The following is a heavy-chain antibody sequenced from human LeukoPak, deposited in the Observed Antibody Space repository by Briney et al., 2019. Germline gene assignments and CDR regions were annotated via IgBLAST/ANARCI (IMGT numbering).Heavy chain of an antibody. J-gene: IGHJ3*02. CDR1: GFTFSSYE. D-gene: IGHD3-10*01. CDR2: ISSSGSTI. CDR3: AREGGLGSGSYYNVYAFDI. V-gene: IGHV3-48*03. Sequence: PGGSLGLSCAASGFTFSSYEMNWVRQAPGKGLEWVSYISSSGSTIYYADSVKGRFTISRDNAKNSLYLQMNSLRAEDTAVYYCAREGGLGSGSYYNVYAFDIWGQGTMVTVSS.